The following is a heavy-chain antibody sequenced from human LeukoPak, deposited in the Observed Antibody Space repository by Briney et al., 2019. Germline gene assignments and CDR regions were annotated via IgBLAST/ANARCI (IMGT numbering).Heavy chain of an antibody. Sequence: ASVKVSCKASGFTFSGYYMHWVRQAPGQGLEWMGWINPNSGGTNYAQKFQGRVTMTRDTSIGTAYMELSRLRSDDTAVYYCARGLNYYDSSGCGYWGQGTLVTVSS. CDR2: INPNSGGT. D-gene: IGHD3-22*01. J-gene: IGHJ4*02. CDR3: ARGLNYYDSSGCGY. V-gene: IGHV1-2*02. CDR1: GFTFSGYY.